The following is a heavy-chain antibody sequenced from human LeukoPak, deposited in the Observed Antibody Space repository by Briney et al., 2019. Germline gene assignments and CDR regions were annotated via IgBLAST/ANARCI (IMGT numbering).Heavy chain of an antibody. J-gene: IGHJ4*02. CDR1: GFNFSSYA. Sequence: GGSLRLSCAASGFNFSSYAMSWVRQAPGKGLEWVSCISGGGGSIYYADSVKGRFTISRDNSKNTLYLQMNSLRAEDTAIYYCAKEAVAAAGPFDHWGQGTLVTVSS. V-gene: IGHV3-23*01. CDR2: ISGGGGSI. CDR3: AKEAVAAAGPFDH. D-gene: IGHD6-13*01.